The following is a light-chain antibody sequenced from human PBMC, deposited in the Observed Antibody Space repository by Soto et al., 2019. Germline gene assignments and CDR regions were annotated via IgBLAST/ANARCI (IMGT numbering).Light chain of an antibody. CDR2: SAS. V-gene: IGKV3-20*01. CDR3: QQYGSSFRYT. Sequence: EFVLTQSPGTLSLSPGERATLSCRASQNLSGTYLAWYQQKPGQAPRLLIYSASTRATGIPDRFSGSGSGTDFTLTISRLEPEDFAVYYCQQYGSSFRYTFGQGTKLQIK. CDR1: QNLSGTY. J-gene: IGKJ2*01.